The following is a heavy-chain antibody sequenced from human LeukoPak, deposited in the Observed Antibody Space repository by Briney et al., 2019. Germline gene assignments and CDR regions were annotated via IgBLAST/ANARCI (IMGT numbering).Heavy chain of an antibody. CDR3: AKDMSAAAGIVFDY. D-gene: IGHD6-13*01. CDR2: IGWNSGSI. CDR1: GFTFDDYA. V-gene: IGHV3-9*01. J-gene: IGHJ4*02. Sequence: GRSLRLSCAASGFTFDDYAMHWVRQAPGKGLEWVSGIGWNSGSIGYADSVKGRFTISRDNAKNSLYLQMNSLRAEDTALYYCAKDMSAAAGIVFDYWGQGTLVTVSS.